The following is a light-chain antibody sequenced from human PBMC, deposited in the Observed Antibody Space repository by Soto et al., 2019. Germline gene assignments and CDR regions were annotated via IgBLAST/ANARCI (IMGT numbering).Light chain of an antibody. CDR1: QSVLYRSNNKNY. CDR3: QQEYSTPLT. J-gene: IGKJ4*02. CDR2: WAS. Sequence: DIVMTQSPDSLAVSLGERPTINCKSSQSVLYRSNNKNYLAWYQQKPGQPPKLLIYWASTRESGVSDRFSGSGSGTDFTLTISSLHAEDVAVYYCQQEYSTPLTFGGGTKVEIK. V-gene: IGKV4-1*01.